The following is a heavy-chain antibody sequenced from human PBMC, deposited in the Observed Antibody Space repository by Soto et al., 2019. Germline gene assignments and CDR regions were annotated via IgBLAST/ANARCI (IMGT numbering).Heavy chain of an antibody. Sequence: QVQLVQSGAEVKKPGASVKVSCKASGYTFTSYDINWVRQATGQGLEWMGWMNPNSGNTGYAQKFQGRFTMTRNTSRGTAYMELSSLRSEDTAVYYCARERSAAGTGWFDPWGQGTLVTVSS. D-gene: IGHD6-13*01. CDR2: MNPNSGNT. J-gene: IGHJ5*02. CDR3: ARERSAAGTGWFDP. V-gene: IGHV1-8*01. CDR1: GYTFTSYD.